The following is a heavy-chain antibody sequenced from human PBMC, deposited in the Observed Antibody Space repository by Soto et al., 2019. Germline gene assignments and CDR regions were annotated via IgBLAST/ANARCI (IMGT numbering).Heavy chain of an antibody. CDR1: GGTFSSYA. CDR3: ARDPLYSCSWYEYGMDV. V-gene: IGHV1-69*01. Sequence: QVQLVQSGAEVKKPGSSVKVSCKASGGTFSSYAISWVRQAPGQGLEWMGGIIPIFGTANYAQKFQGRVTITADESTSTAYMELRSLRSEDTAVYYCARDPLYSCSWYEYGMDVWGQGTTVTVSS. D-gene: IGHD6-13*01. CDR2: IIPIFGTA. J-gene: IGHJ6*01.